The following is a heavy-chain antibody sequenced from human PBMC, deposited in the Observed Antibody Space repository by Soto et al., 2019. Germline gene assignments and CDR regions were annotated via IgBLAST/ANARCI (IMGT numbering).Heavy chain of an antibody. Sequence: EVQLWESGGGLVQPGGSLRLSCAASGFTFSRYAMNWVRQAPGKGLEWVSSISYSDHSTYYADSVKGRFTISRDNSKDTMYLQMNNLRAEDTAVYYCARRGGSNGWGHFDSWGQGTLVSVSS. CDR3: ARRGGSNGWGHFDS. CDR2: ISYSDHST. D-gene: IGHD6-19*01. CDR1: GFTFSRYA. V-gene: IGHV3-23*01. J-gene: IGHJ4*02.